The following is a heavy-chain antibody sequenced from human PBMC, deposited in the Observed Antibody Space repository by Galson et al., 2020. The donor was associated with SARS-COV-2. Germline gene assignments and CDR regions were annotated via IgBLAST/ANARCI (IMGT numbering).Heavy chain of an antibody. D-gene: IGHD3-3*01. Sequence: PGGSLRLSCAASGFTFSDHYMSWIRQAPGKGLEWVSYTSSSSNTIYYADSVKGRFTISRDNAKNSLYLQMNSLRAEDTAVYYCARFVSGGRIPIFGIVGSYWYFDLWGRGTLVTVSS. V-gene: IGHV3-11*01. J-gene: IGHJ2*01. CDR1: GFTFSDHY. CDR2: TSSSSNTI. CDR3: ARFVSGGRIPIFGIVGSYWYFDL.